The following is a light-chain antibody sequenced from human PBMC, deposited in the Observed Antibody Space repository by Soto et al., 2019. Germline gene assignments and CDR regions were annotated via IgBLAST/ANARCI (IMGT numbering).Light chain of an antibody. Sequence: QSALTQPRSVSGSPGQSVTISCTGTSSDVGGYNYVSWYQQHPGKAPKLMIYDVSKRPSGVPDRFACSKSGNTASLTISGLQAEEEADSYCCSYAGSYTLWVFGGGTQVTVL. J-gene: IGLJ3*02. CDR1: SSDVGGYNY. CDR3: CSYAGSYTLWV. V-gene: IGLV2-11*01. CDR2: DVS.